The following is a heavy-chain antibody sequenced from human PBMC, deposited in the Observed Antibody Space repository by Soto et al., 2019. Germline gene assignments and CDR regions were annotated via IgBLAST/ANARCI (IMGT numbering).Heavy chain of an antibody. CDR3: AREDSLGASSFYY. J-gene: IGHJ4*02. Sequence: EGSLRLSGAASGFTCSGYSVNWVRQAPGKGLEWVSYISSGSKTIYYADCVKGRFTVSGDNARNSQYLQMYNLRDEDTAVDSFAREDSLGASSFYYWRQVDLVAVAS. CDR2: ISSGSKTI. D-gene: IGHD1-26*01. CDR1: GFTCSGYS. V-gene: IGHV3-48*02.